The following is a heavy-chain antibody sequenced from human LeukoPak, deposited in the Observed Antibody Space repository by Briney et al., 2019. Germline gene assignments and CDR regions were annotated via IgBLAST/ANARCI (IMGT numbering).Heavy chain of an antibody. Sequence: GRSLRLSCAASGFTFSSYGMHWVRQAPGKGLEWVAVISYDGSNKYYADSVKGRFTISRDNSKNTLYLQMNSLRAEDTAVYYCAREGWELLGRAFDIWGQGTMVTVSS. D-gene: IGHD1-26*01. CDR1: GFTFSSYG. J-gene: IGHJ3*02. CDR2: ISYDGSNK. CDR3: AREGWELLGRAFDI. V-gene: IGHV3-30*03.